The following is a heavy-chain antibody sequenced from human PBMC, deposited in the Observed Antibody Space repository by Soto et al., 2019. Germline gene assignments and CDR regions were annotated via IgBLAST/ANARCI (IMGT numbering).Heavy chain of an antibody. Sequence: QVQLVQSGAEVKKPGASVKVSSKASGYTFTSYDINWVRQATGQGLEWVGWMSPNSGNTGYAQKFQGRVTMTRTTSASTAYMELTSLRSDDTAVYYCARGPPNWGFDYWGQGTLVTVSS. V-gene: IGHV1-8*01. CDR2: MSPNSGNT. D-gene: IGHD7-27*01. CDR1: GYTFTSYD. J-gene: IGHJ4*02. CDR3: ARGPPNWGFDY.